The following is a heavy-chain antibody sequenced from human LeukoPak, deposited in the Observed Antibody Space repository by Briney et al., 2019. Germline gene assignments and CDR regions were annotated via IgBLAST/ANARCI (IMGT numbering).Heavy chain of an antibody. Sequence: PGGSLRLSCAASGFTFSSYSMNWVRQAPGKGLEWVSSISSSSSSYIYYADSVKGRFTISRDNAKNSLYLQMNSLRAEDTAVYYCARDFTLTATNWDWGQGTLVTVSS. CDR3: ARDFTLTATNWD. D-gene: IGHD5-24*01. CDR2: ISSSSSSYI. V-gene: IGHV3-21*01. CDR1: GFTFSSYS. J-gene: IGHJ4*02.